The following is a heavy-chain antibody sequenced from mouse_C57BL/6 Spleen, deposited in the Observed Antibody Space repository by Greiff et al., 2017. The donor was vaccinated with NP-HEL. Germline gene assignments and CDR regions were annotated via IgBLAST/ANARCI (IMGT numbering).Heavy chain of an antibody. J-gene: IGHJ2*01. V-gene: IGHV3-6*01. CDR2: ISYDGSN. Sequence: EVQLQESGPGLVKPSQSLSLTCSVTGYSITSGYYWNWIRQFPGNKLEWMGYISYDGSNNYNPSLKNRISITRDTSKNQFFLTLNSVTTEETATYYCARDDYVSIEDYFDSWGQGTTLTVSS. CDR3: ARDDYVSIEDYFDS. D-gene: IGHD1-1*01. CDR1: GYSITSGYY.